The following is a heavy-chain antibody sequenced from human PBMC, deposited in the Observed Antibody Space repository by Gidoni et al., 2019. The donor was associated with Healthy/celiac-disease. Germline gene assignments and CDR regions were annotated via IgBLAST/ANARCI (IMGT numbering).Heavy chain of an antibody. Sequence: QVQLVGSGGGGVQPGRSLRLSCAASGFTFSSYGMHWVRQAPGKGLEWVAVISYDGSNKYYADSVKGRFTISRDNSKNTLYLQMNSLRAEDTAVYYCAKETGVELSGAFDIWGQGTMVTVSS. V-gene: IGHV3-30*18. J-gene: IGHJ3*02. CDR2: ISYDGSNK. D-gene: IGHD3-16*02. CDR3: AKETGVELSGAFDI. CDR1: GFTFSSYG.